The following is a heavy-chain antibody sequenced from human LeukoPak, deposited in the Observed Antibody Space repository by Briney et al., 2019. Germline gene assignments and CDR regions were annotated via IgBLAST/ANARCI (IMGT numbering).Heavy chain of an antibody. J-gene: IGHJ5*02. Sequence: ASVKVSCKASGYTFTGYYMHWVRQAPGQGIEWMGWINPNSGGTNYAQKFQGRVTMTRDTSISTAYMELSRLRSDDTAVYYCAREGNYYGSGSTINWFDPWGQGTLVTVSS. CDR1: GYTFTGYY. CDR2: INPNSGGT. V-gene: IGHV1-2*02. D-gene: IGHD3-10*01. CDR3: AREGNYYGSGSTINWFDP.